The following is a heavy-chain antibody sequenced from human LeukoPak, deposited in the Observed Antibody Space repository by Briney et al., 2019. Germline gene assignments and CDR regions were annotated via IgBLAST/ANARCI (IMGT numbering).Heavy chain of an antibody. CDR2: MNPNSGNT. CDR1: GYTFTSYD. CDR3: ARGRVGWYSRLMDY. D-gene: IGHD6-19*01. J-gene: IGHJ4*02. Sequence: ASVKVSCKASGYTFTSYDINWVRQATGQGLEWMGWMNPNSGNTGYAQKFQGRVTMTRNTSISTAYMELSSLRSEDTAVYYCARGRVGWYSRLMDYWGQGTLVTVSS. V-gene: IGHV1-8*01.